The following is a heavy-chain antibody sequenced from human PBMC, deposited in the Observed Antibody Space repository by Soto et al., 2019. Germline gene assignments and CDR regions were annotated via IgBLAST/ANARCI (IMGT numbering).Heavy chain of an antibody. V-gene: IGHV3-30-3*01. CDR2: ISYDGSNK. CDR1: GFTFSSYA. J-gene: IGHJ4*02. D-gene: IGHD3-16*01. Sequence: QVQLVESGGGVVQPGRSLRLSCAASGFTFSSYAMHWVRQAPGKGLEWVAVISYDGSNKYYAGSVKGRFTISRDNSKNTLYLQMNSLRAEDTAVYYCARTGGTFVDYWGQGTLVTVSS. CDR3: ARTGGTFVDY.